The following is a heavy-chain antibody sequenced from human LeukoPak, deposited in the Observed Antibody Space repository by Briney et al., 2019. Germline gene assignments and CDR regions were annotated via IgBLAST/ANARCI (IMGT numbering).Heavy chain of an antibody. CDR2: IYYSGST. CDR1: GGSISSSSYY. J-gene: IGHJ6*03. CDR3: ARTTTLIAVAGTYFYYYYMDV. D-gene: IGHD6-19*01. V-gene: IGHV4-39*07. Sequence: SETLSLTCTVSGGSISSSSYYWGWIRQPPGKGLEWIGSIYYSGSTYYNPSLKSRVTISVDTSKNQFSLKLSSVTAADTAVYYCARTTTLIAVAGTYFYYYYMDVWGKGTTVTVSS.